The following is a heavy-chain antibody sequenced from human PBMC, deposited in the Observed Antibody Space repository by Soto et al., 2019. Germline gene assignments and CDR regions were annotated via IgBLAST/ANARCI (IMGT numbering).Heavy chain of an antibody. V-gene: IGHV3-11*04. CDR1: GFTFSDYY. Sequence: LRLSCAASGFTFSDYYMTWIRQAPGKGLEWVSYISSSGTAIYYPDSVRGRFTISRDNAKNSLYLQMNSLRAEDTAVYYCVVVVTATSYYFDYWGQGTLVTVSS. J-gene: IGHJ4*02. CDR3: VVVVTATSYYFDY. CDR2: ISSSGTAI. D-gene: IGHD2-21*02.